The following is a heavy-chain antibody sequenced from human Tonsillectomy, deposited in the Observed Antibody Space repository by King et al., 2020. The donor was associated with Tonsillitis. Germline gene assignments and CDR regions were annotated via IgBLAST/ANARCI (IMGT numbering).Heavy chain of an antibody. CDR2: IYYSGST. CDR3: AKQKVDYGENSLSLDFAFDV. Sequence: QLQESGPGLVKPSQTLSLTCTVSGGSISSDVDHCSWIRQPPGEGLEWIGSIYYSGSTSYNPSLTSRVTISLDTSNNQFSLRLTSVTAADTAVYYCAKQKVDYGENSLSLDFAFDVCGQGTMVTVSS. D-gene: IGHD4-23*01. V-gene: IGHV4-31*03. CDR1: GGSISSDVDH. J-gene: IGHJ3*01.